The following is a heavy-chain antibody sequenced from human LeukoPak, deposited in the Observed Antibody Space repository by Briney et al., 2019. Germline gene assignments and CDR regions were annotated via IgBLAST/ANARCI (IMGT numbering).Heavy chain of an antibody. CDR1: GGTFSSYA. J-gene: IGHJ4*02. CDR3: ARVDSYCSGGSCYYVY. Sequence: SVKVSCKASGGTFSSYAISWVRQAPGQGLEWMGGIIPIFGTAKYSQKFQGRVTITADESTSTAYMELSSLRSEDTAVYYCARVDSYCSGGSCYYVYWGQGTLVTVSS. D-gene: IGHD2-15*01. CDR2: IIPIFGTA. V-gene: IGHV1-69*13.